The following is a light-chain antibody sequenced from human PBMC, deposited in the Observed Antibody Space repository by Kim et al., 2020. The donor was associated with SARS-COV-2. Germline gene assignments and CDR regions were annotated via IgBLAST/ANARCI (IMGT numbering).Light chain of an antibody. J-gene: IGLJ1*01. Sequence: HSVHISWAGGRSHIGAVCGVNWYQRLPGAAPKLLIYGNIHRPAGVPYRFSGSKSGTSASLAITVLQAEDEADYYSQSYDSSLSGYVVGTGTMVAVL. CDR3: QSYDSSLSGYV. CDR1: RSHIGAVCG. CDR2: GNI. V-gene: IGLV1-40*01.